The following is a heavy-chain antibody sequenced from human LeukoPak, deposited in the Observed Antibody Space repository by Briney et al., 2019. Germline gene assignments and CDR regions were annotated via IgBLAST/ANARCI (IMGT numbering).Heavy chain of an antibody. V-gene: IGHV3-48*03. J-gene: IGHJ4*02. Sequence: GGSLRLSCAASGFTFSSYEMNWVRQAPGKGLEWVSYIGSRGRTIYYADSVKGRFTISRDNAKNSLYLQMNSLRAEDTAVYYCARNLYFGGQGTLVAVFS. CDR3: ARNLYF. CDR2: IGSRGRTI. CDR1: GFTFSSYE. D-gene: IGHD3-16*01.